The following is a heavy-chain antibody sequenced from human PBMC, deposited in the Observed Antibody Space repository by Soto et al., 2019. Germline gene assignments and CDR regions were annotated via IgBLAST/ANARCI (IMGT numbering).Heavy chain of an antibody. J-gene: IGHJ4*02. V-gene: IGHV4-39*01. CDR2: IDHYGST. CDR3: ARHFGTNWYRPFHF. D-gene: IGHD6-13*01. CDR1: GGSISDYFW. Sequence: SETLSLTCTVSGGSISDYFWWGWIRQSQGKALEWIGSIDHYGSTQYNPTLKSRVTVSVDTSNNQFSLKLASVTAADTAVFYCARHFGTNWYRPFHFWGQGTLVTVSS.